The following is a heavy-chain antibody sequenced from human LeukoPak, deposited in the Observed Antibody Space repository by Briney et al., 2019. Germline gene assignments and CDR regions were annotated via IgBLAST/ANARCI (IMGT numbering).Heavy chain of an antibody. CDR3: ARARAYCSSTSCLRYSNYVPYFDY. D-gene: IGHD2-2*01. CDR2: INPNSGGT. Sequence: ASVKVSCKASGYTFTGYYMHWVRQAPGQGLEWMGWINPNSGGTNYAQKFQGRVTMTRDTSISTAYMELSRLRSDDTAVYYCARARAYCSSTSCLRYSNYVPYFDYWGQGTLVTVSS. J-gene: IGHJ4*02. CDR1: GYTFTGYY. V-gene: IGHV1-2*02.